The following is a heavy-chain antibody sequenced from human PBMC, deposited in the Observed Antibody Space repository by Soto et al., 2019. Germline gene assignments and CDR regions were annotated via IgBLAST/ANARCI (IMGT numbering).Heavy chain of an antibody. CDR2: INPNSGGT. V-gene: IGHV1-2*04. CDR3: ARGLNSGSYFLLETERNFDY. D-gene: IGHD1-26*01. CDR1: GYTFTGYY. J-gene: IGHJ4*02. Sequence: QVQLVQSGAEVKKPGASVKVSCKASGYTFTGYYMHWVRQAPGQGLEWMGWINPNSGGTNYAQKFQGWVTMTRDTSISTAYMELSRLRSDDTAVYYCARGLNSGSYFLLETERNFDYWGQGTLVTVSS.